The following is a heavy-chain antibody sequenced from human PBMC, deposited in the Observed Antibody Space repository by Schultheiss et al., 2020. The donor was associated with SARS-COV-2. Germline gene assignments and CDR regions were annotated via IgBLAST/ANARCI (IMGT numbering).Heavy chain of an antibody. CDR2: IKSKTDGGTT. V-gene: IGHV3-15*01. J-gene: IGHJ4*02. CDR1: GFTFSNAW. Sequence: GGSLRLSCAASGFTFSNAWMSWVRQAPGKGLEWVGRIKSKTDGGTTDYAAPVKGRFTISRDDSKNTLYLQMNSLRAEDTAVYYCAKDSYYDSSGYYPSRSWGQGTLVTVSS. CDR3: AKDSYYDSSGYYPSRS. D-gene: IGHD3-22*01.